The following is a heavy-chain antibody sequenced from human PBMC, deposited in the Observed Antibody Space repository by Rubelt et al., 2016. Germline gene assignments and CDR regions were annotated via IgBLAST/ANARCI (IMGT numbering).Heavy chain of an antibody. Sequence: QVQLVQSGAEVKKPGASVKVSCKASGYTFTSYGISWVRQAPGQGLEWMGWISAYNGNTHYAQKLQGRGTMTTDTSRSTAYMELRSRRSDDTAVYYCARDRIRIAARQGWYFDLWGRGTLVTVSS. J-gene: IGHJ2*01. CDR1: GYTFTSYG. V-gene: IGHV1-18*01. CDR2: ISAYNGNT. D-gene: IGHD6-6*01. CDR3: ARDRIRIAARQGWYFDL.